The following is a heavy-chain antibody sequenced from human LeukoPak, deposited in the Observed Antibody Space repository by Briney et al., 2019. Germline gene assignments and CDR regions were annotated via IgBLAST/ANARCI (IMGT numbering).Heavy chain of an antibody. J-gene: IGHJ4*02. D-gene: IGHD1-26*01. CDR3: VTALTGGFQDTDH. V-gene: IGHV1-2*02. CDR2: INPNSGDT. Sequence: ASVKVSCKASGYTFTGYYIHWVRQAPGQGLDLMGWINPNSGDTHYEQKFQGRVTLTRDTSISTAYMELSSLRSDDTAVYYCVTALTGGFQDTDHWGQGTLVTVSS. CDR1: GYTFTGYY.